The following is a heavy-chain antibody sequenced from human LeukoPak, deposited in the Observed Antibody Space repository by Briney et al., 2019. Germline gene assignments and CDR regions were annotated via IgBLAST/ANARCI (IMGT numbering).Heavy chain of an antibody. CDR3: ARDGYGGYWFDY. J-gene: IGHJ4*02. CDR1: GFTLSTYT. V-gene: IGHV3-21*01. Sequence: GGSLRLSCAASGFTLSTYTMNWVRQAPGKGLEWVSSITTSSYICYADSVKGRFTISRDNAKNSLYLQMSSLRAEDTAVYYCARDGYGGYWFDYWGQGTLVTVSS. D-gene: IGHD5-12*01. CDR2: ITTSSYI.